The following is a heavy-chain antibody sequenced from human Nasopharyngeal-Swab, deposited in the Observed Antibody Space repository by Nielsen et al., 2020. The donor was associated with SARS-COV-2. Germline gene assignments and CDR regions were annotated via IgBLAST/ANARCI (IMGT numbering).Heavy chain of an antibody. CDR2: ISSSSSYT. J-gene: IGHJ4*02. V-gene: IGHV3-11*05. Sequence: GESLKISCAASGFTFSDYYMSWIRQAPGKGLEWVSYISSSSSYTNYADSVKGRFTISRDNAKNSLYLQMNSLRAEDTAVYYCARGLAAAGTDDYWGQGTLVTVSS. CDR1: GFTFSDYY. D-gene: IGHD6-13*01. CDR3: ARGLAAAGTDDY.